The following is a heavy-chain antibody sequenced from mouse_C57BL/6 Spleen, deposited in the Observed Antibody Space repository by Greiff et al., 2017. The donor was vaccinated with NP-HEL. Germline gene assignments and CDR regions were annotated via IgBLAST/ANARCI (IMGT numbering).Heavy chain of an antibody. D-gene: IGHD1-1*01. Sequence: EVQLQQSGPELVKPGASVKMSCEASGYTFTDYNMHWVKQSHGKSLEWIGYINPNNGGTSYNQKFKGKATLTVNKSSSTAYMELRSLISEDAAVYYCARGLRGYFDVWGTGTTVTVSS. V-gene: IGHV1-22*01. CDR3: ARGLRGYFDV. J-gene: IGHJ1*03. CDR1: GYTFTDYN. CDR2: INPNNGGT.